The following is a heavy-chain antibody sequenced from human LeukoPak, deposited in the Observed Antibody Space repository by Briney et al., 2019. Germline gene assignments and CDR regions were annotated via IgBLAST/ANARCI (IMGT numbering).Heavy chain of an antibody. CDR2: ISNSGSTI. V-gene: IGHV3-11*04. CDR3: ARDLVIAPYFFDV. D-gene: IGHD2-15*01. CDR1: GFIYQQCH. Sequence: PGGSLRLSCAASGFIYQQCHMRCLRQAPGKGLEWVSWISNSGSTIYYADSVKGRFTISRDNEKNSLYLEMNSLRVEDTAEYYCARDLVIAPYFFDVWGKGTTVTVSS. J-gene: IGHJ6*03.